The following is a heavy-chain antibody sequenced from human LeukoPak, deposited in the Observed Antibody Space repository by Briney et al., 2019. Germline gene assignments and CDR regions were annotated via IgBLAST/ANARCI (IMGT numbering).Heavy chain of an antibody. CDR3: AGGTTVHVGWFDP. J-gene: IGHJ5*02. V-gene: IGHV4-39*07. CDR1: GDSISSSPYY. D-gene: IGHD4-17*01. CDR2: IYYSGST. Sequence: PSETLSLTCTVSGDSISSSPYYWGWIRQPPGKGLEWIGNIYYSGSTYYNASLKSRVTISLDTSKNQFSLKVSSVTAADTAVYYCAGGTTVHVGWFDPWGQGTLVTVSS.